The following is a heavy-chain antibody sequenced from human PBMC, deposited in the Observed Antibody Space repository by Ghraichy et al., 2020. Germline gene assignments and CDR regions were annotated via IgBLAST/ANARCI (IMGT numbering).Heavy chain of an antibody. Sequence: SVKVSCKASGGTFSSYAISWVRQAPGQGLEWMGGIIPIFGTANYAQKFQGRVTITADESTSTAYMELSSLRSEDTAVYYCAREREGLVGELLYSPDAFDIWGQGTMVTVSS. V-gene: IGHV1-69*13. D-gene: IGHD3-10*01. CDR1: GGTFSSYA. CDR3: AREREGLVGELLYSPDAFDI. CDR2: IIPIFGTA. J-gene: IGHJ3*02.